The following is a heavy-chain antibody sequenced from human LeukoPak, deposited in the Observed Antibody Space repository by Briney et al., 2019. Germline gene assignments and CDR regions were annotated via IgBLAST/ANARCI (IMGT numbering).Heavy chain of an antibody. D-gene: IGHD3-22*01. V-gene: IGHV4-4*07. Sequence: PSQTLSLTCSVSVDSLNSFYSSWIQEPAGRGLEWIVGVPTTGGDKYHPSCQSRVTMSADPSKHRFCLKLRSVPPADAAVYFCARDPYDATGYYRSTKFDRWRQATVVSVCS. CDR1: VDSLNSFY. CDR3: ARDPYDATGYYRSTKFDR. J-gene: IGHJ3*02. CDR2: VPTTGGD.